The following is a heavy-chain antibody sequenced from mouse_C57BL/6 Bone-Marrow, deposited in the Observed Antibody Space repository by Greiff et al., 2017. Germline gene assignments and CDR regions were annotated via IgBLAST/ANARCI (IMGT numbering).Heavy chain of an antibody. D-gene: IGHD1-3*01. Sequence: QVQLQQPGAELVKPGASVKVSCKASGYTFTSYWMHWVKQRPGQGLEWIGRIHPSDSDTNYNQKFKGKATLTVDKSSSTAYMQLSSLTSEDSAVYYCAPLPEVSNYNWYFDVWGTGTTVTVSS. CDR3: APLPEVSNYNWYFDV. CDR2: IHPSDSDT. J-gene: IGHJ1*03. V-gene: IGHV1-74*01. CDR1: GYTFTSYW.